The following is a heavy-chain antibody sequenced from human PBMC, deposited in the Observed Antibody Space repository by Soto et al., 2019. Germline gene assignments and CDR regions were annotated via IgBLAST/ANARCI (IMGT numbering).Heavy chain of an antibody. CDR2: IYHSGST. V-gene: IGHV4-30-2*01. Sequence: SGTLSLTCAVSGGSISSGGYSWSWIRQPPGKGLEWIGYIYHSGSTYYNPSLKSRVTISVDRSKNQFSLKQSSVTAADTAVYYCARVPGPWGQGTLVTVSS. CDR3: ARVPGP. CDR1: GGSISSGGYS. J-gene: IGHJ5*02. D-gene: IGHD7-27*01.